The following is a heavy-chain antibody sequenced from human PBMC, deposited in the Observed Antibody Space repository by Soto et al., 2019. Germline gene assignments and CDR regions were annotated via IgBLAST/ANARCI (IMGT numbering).Heavy chain of an antibody. CDR1: GFAFSDYW. CDR3: ARDLFQCRSCGAGGCYPGASDY. CDR2: INGNGRYT. V-gene: IGHV3-74*01. J-gene: IGHJ4*02. D-gene: IGHD2-15*01. Sequence: EVQLVESGGGLVQPGGSLRLSCAASGFAFSDYWMYWVRQAPGKGLLWVSRINGNGRYTTYADSVKGRHTTSRDNGKYTMYRHMNRLAVEDTAVYYCARDLFQCRSCGAGGCYPGASDYWGQGTLVTVSS.